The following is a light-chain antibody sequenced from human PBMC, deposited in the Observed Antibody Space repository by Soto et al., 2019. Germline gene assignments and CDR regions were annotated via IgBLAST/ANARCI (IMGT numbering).Light chain of an antibody. CDR2: SNN. J-gene: IGLJ1*01. Sequence: QSVLTQPPSASGTPGQRVTISCSGSSSNIGSNTVNWYQQLPGTAPKLLIYSNNQRPSGVPDRFSGSKSGNTASLTVSGLQAEDEADHYCSSYAGSNNFVFGTGTKVTVL. V-gene: IGLV1-44*01. CDR1: SSNIGSNT. CDR3: SSYAGSNNFV.